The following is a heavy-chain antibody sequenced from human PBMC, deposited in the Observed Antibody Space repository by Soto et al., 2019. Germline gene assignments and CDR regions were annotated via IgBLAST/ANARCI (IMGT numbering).Heavy chain of an antibody. CDR2: FKWNSGDV. Sequence: GGSLRLSCAASGFTFGDYAMHWVRQVPGKGLEWVSGFKWNSGDVGYADSVKGRFTIPRDNAKNSLYLQMNSLRPEDTAVYYCAKDRSSGSPYYGMDFWGQGTMVTVS. J-gene: IGHJ6*02. CDR1: GFTFGDYA. V-gene: IGHV3-9*01. D-gene: IGHD3-10*01. CDR3: AKDRSSGSPYYGMDF.